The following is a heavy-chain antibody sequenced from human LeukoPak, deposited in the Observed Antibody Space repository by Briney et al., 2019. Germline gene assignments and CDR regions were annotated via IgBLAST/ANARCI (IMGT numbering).Heavy chain of an antibody. D-gene: IGHD3-10*01. V-gene: IGHV3-33*01. Sequence: GGSLRLSCAASGFTFGSYGIHWVRQAPGKGLEWVALIWFDGSNKYYADSMKGRFTISRDNSKNTLYLQMNSLRAEDTAVYYCARASYYYNSGSYPSPDYWGQGTLVTVSS. CDR3: ARASYYYNSGSYPSPDY. CDR1: GFTFGSYG. CDR2: IWFDGSNK. J-gene: IGHJ4*02.